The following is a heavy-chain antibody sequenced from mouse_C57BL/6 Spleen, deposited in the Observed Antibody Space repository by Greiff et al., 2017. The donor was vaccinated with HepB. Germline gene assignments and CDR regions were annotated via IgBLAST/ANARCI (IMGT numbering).Heavy chain of an antibody. J-gene: IGHJ2*01. D-gene: IGHD2-4*01. CDR3: ARLYYDYGCFAY. CDR2: IYPRDGDT. CDR1: GYAFSSYW. V-gene: IGHV1-80*01. Sequence: VQLQQSGAELVKPGASVKISCKASGYAFSSYWMNWVKQRPGKGLEWIGQIYPRDGDTKYNVKFKGKATLTADKSSSKAYMQLSSLTSEDSAVYVCARLYYDYGCFAYWGQGTTVTVSS.